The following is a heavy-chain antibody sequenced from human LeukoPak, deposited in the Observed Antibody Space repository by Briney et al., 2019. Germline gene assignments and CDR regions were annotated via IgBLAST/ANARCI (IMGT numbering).Heavy chain of an antibody. CDR3: ARNGIYQLHWVWFDP. V-gene: IGHV3-30-3*01. Sequence: GGSLRLSCAASGFTFSSYAMHWVRQAPGKGLEWVAVISYDGSNKYYADSVEGRFTISRDNSKNTLYLQMNSLRAEDTAVYYCARNGIYQLHWVWFDPWGQGTLVTVSS. D-gene: IGHD2-2*01. CDR1: GFTFSSYA. CDR2: ISYDGSNK. J-gene: IGHJ5*02.